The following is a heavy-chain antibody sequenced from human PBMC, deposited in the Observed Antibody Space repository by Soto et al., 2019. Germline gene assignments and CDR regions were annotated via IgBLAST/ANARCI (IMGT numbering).Heavy chain of an antibody. CDR3: AREGNNYDFWSGHRYYGMDV. J-gene: IGHJ6*02. V-gene: IGHV1-46*01. CDR2: INPSGGST. Sequence: ASVKVSCKASGYTFTSYYMHWVRQAPGQGLEWMGIINPSGGSTSYAQKFQGRVTMTRDTSTSTVYMELSSLRSEDTAVYYCAREGNNYDFWSGHRYYGMDVWGQGTTVTVSS. CDR1: GYTFTSYY. D-gene: IGHD3-3*01.